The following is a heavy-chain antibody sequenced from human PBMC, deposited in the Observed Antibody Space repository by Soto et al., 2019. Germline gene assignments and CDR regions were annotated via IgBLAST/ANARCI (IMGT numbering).Heavy chain of an antibody. J-gene: IGHJ4*02. Sequence: QLQLQESGPGLVKPSETLSLTCTVSGGSISSSSYYWGWIRQPPGKGLEWIGGIYYSGSTYYNPSLKGRVTISGDTSKNHFSLKRSYVTAADTDVYYCARRGPRGAAGTGLPVDWGQGTLVTVSS. CDR3: ARRGPRGAAGTGLPVD. CDR2: IYYSGST. D-gene: IGHD6-13*01. CDR1: GGSISSSSYY. V-gene: IGHV4-39*02.